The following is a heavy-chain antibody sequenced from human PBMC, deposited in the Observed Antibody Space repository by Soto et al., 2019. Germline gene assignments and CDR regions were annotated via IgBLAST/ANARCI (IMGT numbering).Heavy chain of an antibody. Sequence: SETLSLTCAVYGGSFSGYYWSWIRQPPGKGLEWIGEINHSGSTNYNPSLKSRVTISVDTSKNQFSLKLSSVTAADTAVYYCARGLMSPDGYWGQGTLVTVSS. V-gene: IGHV4-34*01. CDR1: GGSFSGYY. J-gene: IGHJ4*02. D-gene: IGHD3-10*02. CDR2: INHSGST. CDR3: ARGLMSPDGY.